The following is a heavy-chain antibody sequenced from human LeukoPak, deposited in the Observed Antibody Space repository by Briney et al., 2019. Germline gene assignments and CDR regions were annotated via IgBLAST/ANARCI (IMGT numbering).Heavy chain of an antibody. V-gene: IGHV3-30*19. Sequence: GGSLRLSCAASAFTFRNYGMHWVRQPPGKGLEWVAVVWHDGSNKYYADSVKGRFTISRDNSKNTLYLQMNSLRAEDTAVYYCAREEDGDYLDYWGQGTLVTVSS. CDR1: AFTFRNYG. J-gene: IGHJ4*02. CDR2: VWHDGSNK. D-gene: IGHD4-17*01. CDR3: AREEDGDYLDY.